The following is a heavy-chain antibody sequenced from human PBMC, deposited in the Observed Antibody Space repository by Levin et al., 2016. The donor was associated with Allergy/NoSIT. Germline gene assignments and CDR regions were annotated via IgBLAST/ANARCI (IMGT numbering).Heavy chain of an antibody. D-gene: IGHD3-10*01. J-gene: IGHJ4*02. CDR2: ISYDGSNK. CDR3: ANIYGSGSPFDY. V-gene: IGHV3-30*18. Sequence: WIRQPPGKGLEWMAVISYDGSNKYYADSVKGRFTISRDNSKNTLYLQMNSLRAEDTAVYYCANIYGSGSPFDYWGQGTLVTVSS.